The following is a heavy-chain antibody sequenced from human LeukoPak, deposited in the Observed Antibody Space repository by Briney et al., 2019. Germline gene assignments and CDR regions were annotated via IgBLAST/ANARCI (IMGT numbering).Heavy chain of an antibody. D-gene: IGHD4-23*01. Sequence: EASVKVSCKASGYTFTSYGISWVRQAPGQGLEWMGWISAYNGNTNYAQKLQGRVIMTTDTSTSTAYMELRSLRSDDTAVYYCAREGRTTVVTPDYYYGMDVWGQGTTVTVSS. CDR1: GYTFTSYG. J-gene: IGHJ6*02. V-gene: IGHV1-18*01. CDR2: ISAYNGNT. CDR3: AREGRTTVVTPDYYYGMDV.